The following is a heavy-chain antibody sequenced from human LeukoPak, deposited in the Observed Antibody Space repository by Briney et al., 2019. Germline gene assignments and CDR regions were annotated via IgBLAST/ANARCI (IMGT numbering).Heavy chain of an antibody. CDR3: ARSSDIVATIIAFDI. J-gene: IGHJ3*02. V-gene: IGHV4-59*01. D-gene: IGHD5-12*01. CDR2: IYYSGST. Sequence: SETLSLTCTVSGGSINSYYWSWIRQPPGKGLEWIGYIYYSGSTNYNPSLKSRVTISVDTSKNQFTLKLSSVTAADTAVYYCARSSDIVATIIAFDIWGQGTMVTVSS. CDR1: GGSINSYY.